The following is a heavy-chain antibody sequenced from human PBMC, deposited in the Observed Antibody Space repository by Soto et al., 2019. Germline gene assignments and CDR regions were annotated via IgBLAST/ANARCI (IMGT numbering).Heavy chain of an antibody. V-gene: IGHV2-5*02. CDR3: ARLIAAADTVDY. CDR2: IYWDDDK. CDR1: GFSLSTSGVG. Sequence: QITLKESGPPLVKPTQTLTLTCTFSGFSLSTSGVGVGWIRQPPGQALEWLALIYWDDDKRYSPSLKSRLTLTKDTSKNQVVLTMTNMDPVDTATYYCARLIAAADTVDYWGQGTLVTVSS. D-gene: IGHD6-13*01. J-gene: IGHJ4*02.